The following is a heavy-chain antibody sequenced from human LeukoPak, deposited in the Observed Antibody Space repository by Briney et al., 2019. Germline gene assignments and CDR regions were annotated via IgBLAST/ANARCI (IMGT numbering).Heavy chain of an antibody. D-gene: IGHD3-10*01. CDR3: ARGSITMVRGVPTLDY. J-gene: IGHJ4*02. CDR2: INPSGGST. Sequence: GASVKVSCKASGYTFTSYYMHWVRQAPGQGLEWMGIINPSGGSTSYAQKFQGRVTMTRDMSTSTVYMELSSLRSEDTAVYYCARGSITMVRGVPTLDYWGQGTLVTVSS. V-gene: IGHV1-46*01. CDR1: GYTFTSYY.